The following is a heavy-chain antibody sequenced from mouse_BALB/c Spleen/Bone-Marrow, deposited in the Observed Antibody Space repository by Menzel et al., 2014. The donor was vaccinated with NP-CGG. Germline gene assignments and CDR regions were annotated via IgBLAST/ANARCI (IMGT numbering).Heavy chain of an antibody. D-gene: IGHD1-1*01. CDR3: AKLGRSYYYFDV. CDR1: GFSLTDYG. J-gene: IGHJ1*01. V-gene: IGHV2-6-5*01. CDR2: IWGGGST. Sequence: VKLMESGPGLVAPSQSLSITCTVSGFSLTDYGVSWIRQPPGKGLEWLGVIWGGGSTYYNSALKSRLSISKDNSKSQVFLKMNSLQTVDTAMYYCAKLGRSYYYFDVWGAGTTVTVSS.